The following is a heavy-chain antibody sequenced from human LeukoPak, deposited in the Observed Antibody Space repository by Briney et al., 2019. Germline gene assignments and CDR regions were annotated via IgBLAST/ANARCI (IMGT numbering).Heavy chain of an antibody. Sequence: KPSETLSLTCAVYGWSFSGYYWSWIRQPPGKGLEWIGEINHSGSTNYNPSLKSRVTISVDTSKNQFSLKLSSVTAADTAVYYCARTGYSSSWYHYYYGMDVWGKGTTVTVSS. J-gene: IGHJ6*04. V-gene: IGHV4-34*01. CDR3: ARTGYSSSWYHYYYGMDV. CDR2: INHSGST. D-gene: IGHD6-13*01. CDR1: GWSFSGYY.